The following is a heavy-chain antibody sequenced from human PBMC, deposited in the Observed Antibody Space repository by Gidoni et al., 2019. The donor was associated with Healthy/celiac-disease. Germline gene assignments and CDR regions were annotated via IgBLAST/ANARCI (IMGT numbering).Heavy chain of an antibody. V-gene: IGHV1-8*01. CDR3: ARVLGGSYWNTLYYFDY. CDR1: GYPFTSYD. J-gene: IGHJ4*02. CDR2: MNPNSGNT. D-gene: IGHD1-26*01. Sequence: QVQLVQSGAEVKKPGASVKVSCKASGYPFTSYDINWVRQATGQGLEWMGWMNPNSGNTGYAQKFQGRVTMTRNTSISTAYMELSSLRSEDTAVYYCARVLGGSYWNTLYYFDYWGQGTLVTGSS.